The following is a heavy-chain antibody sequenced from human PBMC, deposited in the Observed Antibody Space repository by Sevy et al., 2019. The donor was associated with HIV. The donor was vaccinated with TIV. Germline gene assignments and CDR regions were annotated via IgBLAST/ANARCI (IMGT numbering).Heavy chain of an antibody. CDR2: ISNSGTTI. CDR1: GFTFTSHE. CDR3: ARDLPPSATTVPHFDC. D-gene: IGHD4-17*01. Sequence: AGSLRLSCAASGFTFTSHEMNWVRQAPGKGLEWLSYISNSGTTIYYSDSVKGRFTISRDNARNSLYLQMSSLRAEDTAVYYCARDLPPSATTVPHFDCWGQGTLVTVSS. J-gene: IGHJ4*02. V-gene: IGHV3-48*03.